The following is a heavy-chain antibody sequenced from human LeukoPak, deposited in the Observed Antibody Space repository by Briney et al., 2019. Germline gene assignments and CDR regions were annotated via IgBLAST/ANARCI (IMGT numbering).Heavy chain of an antibody. D-gene: IGHD3-10*01. CDR3: AKGITMVRGSTRNWFDP. V-gene: IGHV3-23*01. J-gene: IGHJ5*02. CDR1: GFTFSSYA. Sequence: GGSLRLSCAASGFTFSSYAMNWVRQAPGKGLEWVSTVSGSGGTTYYADSVKGRFTISRDNSKNTLYLQMNSLRAEDTAVYYCAKGITMVRGSTRNWFDPWGQGTLVTVSS. CDR2: VSGSGGTT.